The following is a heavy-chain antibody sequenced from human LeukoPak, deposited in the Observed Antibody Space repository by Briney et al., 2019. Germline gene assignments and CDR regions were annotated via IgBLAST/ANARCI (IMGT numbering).Heavy chain of an antibody. CDR1: GFTFSTYG. D-gene: IGHD2-2*01. J-gene: IGHJ4*02. CDR3: ARGQLPGNY. CDR2: ISFDASNK. V-gene: IGHV3-30*03. Sequence: GGSLRLSCAASGFTFSTYGMHWVRQAPGKGLEWVAVISFDASNKYYVDSVKGRFTIPRDNAKNSLYLQMNSLRAEDTAMYYCARGQLPGNYWGQGTLVTVSS.